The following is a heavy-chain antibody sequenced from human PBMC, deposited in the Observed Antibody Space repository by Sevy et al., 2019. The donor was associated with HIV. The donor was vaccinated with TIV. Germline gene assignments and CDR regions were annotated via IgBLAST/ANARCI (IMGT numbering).Heavy chain of an antibody. CDR3: ARDDGGATPLDY. CDR1: GYSISSGYY. Sequence: SETLSLTCTVSGYSISSGYYWGWIRQPPGKGLEWIGSIYHSGSTYYNPSLKSRVTISVDTSKNQFSLKLSSVTAADTAVYYCARDDGGATPLDYWGQGTLVTVSS. J-gene: IGHJ4*02. D-gene: IGHD1-26*01. V-gene: IGHV4-38-2*02. CDR2: IYHSGST.